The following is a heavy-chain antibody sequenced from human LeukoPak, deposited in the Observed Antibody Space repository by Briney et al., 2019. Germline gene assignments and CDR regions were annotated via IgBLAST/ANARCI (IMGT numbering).Heavy chain of an antibody. CDR2: INPNSGGT. CDR1: GYTFTGYY. CDR3: ARSEYSSSSLEIDY. Sequence: GASVKVSCKASGYTFTGYYMHWVRQAPGQGLEWMGRINPNSGGTNYAQKFQGRVTMTRDTSISTAYMELSRLRSDDTAVYYCARSEYSSSSLEIDYWGQGTLVTVSS. D-gene: IGHD6-6*01. J-gene: IGHJ4*02. V-gene: IGHV1-2*06.